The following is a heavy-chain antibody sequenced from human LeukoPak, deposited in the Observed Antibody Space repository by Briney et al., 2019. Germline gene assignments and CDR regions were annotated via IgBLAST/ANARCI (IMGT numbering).Heavy chain of an antibody. CDR3: ASGASRQYGGKTYYYYYFMDV. V-gene: IGHV1-2*02. CDR1: GYTFTGYY. D-gene: IGHD5-12*01. Sequence: ASVKVSCKASGYTFTGYYVHWVRQVPGQGLEWMGWINPNSSATNFPQKVQGRVTLTRDTSITTAYMELSRLRSDDTAVYYCASGASRQYGGKTYYYYYFMDVWGKGTTVTVSS. J-gene: IGHJ6*03. CDR2: INPNSSAT.